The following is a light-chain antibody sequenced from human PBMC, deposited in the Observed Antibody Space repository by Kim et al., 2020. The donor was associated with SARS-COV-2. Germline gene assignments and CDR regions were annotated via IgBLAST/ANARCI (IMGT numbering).Light chain of an antibody. CDR3: CSYAGSRTFVV. CDR2: KVR. V-gene: IGLV2-23*02. Sequence: QWLTSSCSGSSSDICNYAVVSWYRRLPGKAPKLIVFKVRKRPTGGAVRFSAAKSGDAASLTISGIQAEDEGDYCCCSYAGSRTFVVFVGGTQLTVL. CDR1: SSDICNYAV. J-gene: IGLJ2*01.